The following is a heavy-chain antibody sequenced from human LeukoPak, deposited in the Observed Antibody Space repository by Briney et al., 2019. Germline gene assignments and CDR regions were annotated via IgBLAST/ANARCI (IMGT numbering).Heavy chain of an antibody. CDR1: GGSISSSSYY. D-gene: IGHD5-18*01. J-gene: IGHJ4*02. Sequence: SETLSLTCTVSGGSISSSSYYWGWIRQPPGKGLEWIGSIYYSGSTYYSPSLKSRVTISVDTSKNQFSLKLSSVTAADTAVYYCAKDTAMVGGVDYWGQGTLVTVAS. CDR2: IYYSGST. V-gene: IGHV4-39*01. CDR3: AKDTAMVGGVDY.